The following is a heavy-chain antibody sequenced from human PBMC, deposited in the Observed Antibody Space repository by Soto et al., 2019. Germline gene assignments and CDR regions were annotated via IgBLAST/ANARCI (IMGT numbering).Heavy chain of an antibody. Sequence: GGSLRLSCAASGFTFSSYWMSWVRQAPGKGLEWVANIKQDGSEKYYVDSVKGRFTISRANAKNSLYLQMNSLRAEATDVYVGARGAYLSAGMIWGHDAVDIWGQGTMVTVSS. CDR1: GFTFSSYW. J-gene: IGHJ3*02. CDR2: IKQDGSEK. CDR3: ARGAYLSAGMIWGHDAVDI. D-gene: IGHD3-16*01. V-gene: IGHV3-7*03.